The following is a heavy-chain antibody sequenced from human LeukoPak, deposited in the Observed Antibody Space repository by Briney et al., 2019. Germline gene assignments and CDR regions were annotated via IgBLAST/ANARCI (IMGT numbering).Heavy chain of an antibody. Sequence: SQTLSLTCAISGDSFSSNSAAWNWLRPSPSSGLEWLGRTFYRSKWHNDYAVSVKGRITINPDTSKNHFYLQLNSVTPEDTAVYYCARDRSFGYGSHFDYWGQGTLVTVSS. CDR1: GDSFSSNSAA. J-gene: IGHJ4*02. CDR2: TFYRSKWHN. CDR3: ARDRSFGYGSHFDY. D-gene: IGHD5-18*01. V-gene: IGHV6-1*01.